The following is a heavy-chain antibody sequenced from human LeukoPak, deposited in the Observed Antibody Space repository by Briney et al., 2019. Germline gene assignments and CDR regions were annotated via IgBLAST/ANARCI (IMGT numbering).Heavy chain of an antibody. J-gene: IGHJ4*02. CDR3: ARDLSGWYAFDY. D-gene: IGHD6-19*01. V-gene: IGHV3-20*04. Sequence: PGGSLRLSCVASGFTFDDFGMTWVREAPGKGLEWVSGINWNGGSTYYADSVKGRFTISRDNAKNSLYLQMNSLRAEDTALYYCARDLSGWYAFDYWGQGTLVTVSS. CDR1: GFTFDDFG. CDR2: INWNGGST.